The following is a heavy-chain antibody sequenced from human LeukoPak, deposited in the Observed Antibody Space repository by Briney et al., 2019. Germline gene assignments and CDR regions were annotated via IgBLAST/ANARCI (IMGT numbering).Heavy chain of an antibody. J-gene: IGHJ6*04. V-gene: IGHV4-34*01. Sequence: SETLSLTCAVYGGSFSGYHWSWIRKPPGQGLDRIGEINHSGSTNYNPSLKSRVTISVDTSKNQFSLKLSSVTAADTAVYYCARNRPGYYYYGMDVWGKGTTVTVSS. CDR1: GGSFSGYH. D-gene: IGHD1-14*01. CDR2: INHSGST. CDR3: ARNRPGYYYYGMDV.